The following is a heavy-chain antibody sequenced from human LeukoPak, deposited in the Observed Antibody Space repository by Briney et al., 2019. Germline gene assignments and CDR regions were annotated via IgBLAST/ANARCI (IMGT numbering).Heavy chain of an antibody. J-gene: IGHJ4*02. V-gene: IGHV4-34*01. D-gene: IGHD5-24*01. Sequence: SETLSLTCAVYGGSFSGYYWSWIRQPPGKGLEWIGEINHSGSTNYNPSPKSRVTISVDTSKNQFSLKLSSVTAADTAVYYCARGGRWLRRSDYWGQGTLVTVSS. CDR3: ARGGRWLRRSDY. CDR1: GGSFSGYY. CDR2: INHSGST.